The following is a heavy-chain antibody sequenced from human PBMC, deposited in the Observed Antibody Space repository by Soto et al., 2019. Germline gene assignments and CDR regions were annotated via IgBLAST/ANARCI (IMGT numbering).Heavy chain of an antibody. CDR1: GYSFTSYW. Sequence: EVQLVQSGAEVKKPGESLKISCKGSGYSFTSYWIGWVRQMPGKGLEWMGIIYPGDSDTRHSPSFQGQVTISADKSISTAYRQWSSLKASDTAMYYCAGRPQSSGYDYDYWGQGTLVTVSS. CDR3: AGRPQSSGYDYDY. V-gene: IGHV5-51*03. CDR2: IYPGDSDT. D-gene: IGHD5-12*01. J-gene: IGHJ4*02.